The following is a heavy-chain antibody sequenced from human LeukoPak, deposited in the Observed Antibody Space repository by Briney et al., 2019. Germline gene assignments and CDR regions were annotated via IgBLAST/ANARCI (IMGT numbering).Heavy chain of an antibody. CDR1: GYTFTSYD. V-gene: IGHV1-8*01. J-gene: IGHJ6*03. Sequence: ASVKVSCKASGYTFTSYDINWVRQATGQGREGRGWMNPNSGNTGYAQKFQGRVTMTRNTSISTAYMELSSLRSEDTAVYYCARNQGYDFWSGYGGDYYYYMDVWGKGTTVTVSS. CDR2: MNPNSGNT. CDR3: ARNQGYDFWSGYGGDYYYYMDV. D-gene: IGHD3-3*01.